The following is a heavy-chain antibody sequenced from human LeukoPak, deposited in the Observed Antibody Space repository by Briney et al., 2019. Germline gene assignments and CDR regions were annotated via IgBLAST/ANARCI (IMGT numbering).Heavy chain of an antibody. Sequence: PGGSLRLSCEASGFIIRDYSMAWVRQAPGRGLEWVSSISSSSTYIYYGDSVKGRFTISRDNAKKTLFLQVNRLRAEDAALYYCARLSEDDYVWGSYRRSYFDLWGQGTLVTVSS. J-gene: IGHJ4*02. V-gene: IGHV3-21*01. CDR1: GFIIRDYS. CDR2: ISSSSTYI. CDR3: ARLSEDDYVWGSYRRSYFDL. D-gene: IGHD3-16*02.